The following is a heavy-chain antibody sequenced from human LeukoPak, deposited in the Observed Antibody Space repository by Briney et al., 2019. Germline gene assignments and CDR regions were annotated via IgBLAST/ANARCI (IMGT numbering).Heavy chain of an antibody. CDR3: ASLEEGYCSSTSCYGDYYYGMDV. D-gene: IGHD2-2*01. V-gene: IGHV1-2*02. J-gene: IGHJ6*02. Sequence: GASVKVSCKASGYTFTGYYMHWVRQAPGQGLEWMGWINPNSGGTNYAQKFQGRVTMTRDTSISTAYMELSRLRSDDTAVYYCASLEEGYCSSTSCYGDYYYGMDVWAKGPRSPSP. CDR1: GYTFTGYY. CDR2: INPNSGGT.